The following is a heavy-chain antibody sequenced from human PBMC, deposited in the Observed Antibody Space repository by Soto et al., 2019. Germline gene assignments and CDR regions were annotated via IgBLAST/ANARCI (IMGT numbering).Heavy chain of an antibody. CDR2: TIPVSGTT. CDR1: GDSVNDYP. J-gene: IGHJ4*02. CDR3: ASSYGVSWYGAF. Sequence: QVQLVQSGAEVRKPGSSVKVSCHSSGDSVNDYPVTWVRQAPGQGLEWMGGTIPVSGTTNYAQEFQGRVTITADVATSTVYMELSSLKYEDTAVYYCASSYGVSWYGAFWGQGTLVNVSS. V-gene: IGHV1-69*01. D-gene: IGHD6-13*01.